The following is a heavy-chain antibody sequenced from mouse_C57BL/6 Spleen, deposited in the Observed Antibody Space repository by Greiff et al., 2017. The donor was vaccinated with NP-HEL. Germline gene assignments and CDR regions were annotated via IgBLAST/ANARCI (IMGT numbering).Heavy chain of an antibody. Sequence: QVQLQQSGPELVKPGASVKISCKASGYAFSSSWMNWVKQRPGKGLEWIGRIYPGDGDTNYNGKFKGKATLTADKSSSTAYMQFSSLTSEDSAVYFCANFYYGSSFDYWGQGTTLTVSS. CDR2: IYPGDGDT. CDR1: GYAFSSSW. CDR3: ANFYYGSSFDY. V-gene: IGHV1-82*01. J-gene: IGHJ2*01. D-gene: IGHD1-1*01.